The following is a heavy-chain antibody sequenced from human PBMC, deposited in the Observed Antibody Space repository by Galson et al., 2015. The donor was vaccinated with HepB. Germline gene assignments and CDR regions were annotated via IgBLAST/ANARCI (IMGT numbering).Heavy chain of an antibody. CDR2: IWYDGSNK. V-gene: IGHV3-33*08. CDR3: ARDNYDRAGGGFDY. CDR1: GFTFSSYA. Sequence: SLRLSCAASGFTFSSYAISWVCQAPGKGLEWVAVIWYDGSNKYYADSVKGRFTISRDNSKNTLYLQMNSLRAEDTAVYYCARDNYDRAGGGFDYWGQGTLVTVSS. D-gene: IGHD3-22*01. J-gene: IGHJ4*02.